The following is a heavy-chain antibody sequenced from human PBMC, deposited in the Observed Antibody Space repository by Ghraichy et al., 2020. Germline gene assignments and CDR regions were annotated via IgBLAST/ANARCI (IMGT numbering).Heavy chain of an antibody. Sequence: SETLSLTCAVYGGSFSGYYWSWIRQPPGKGLEWIGEINHSGSTNYNPSLKSRVTISVDTSKNQFSLKLSSVTAADTAVYYCARRPSSVRYSSSSHPWGQGTLVTVSS. CDR3: ARRPSSVRYSSSSHP. V-gene: IGHV4-34*01. J-gene: IGHJ5*02. CDR2: INHSGST. D-gene: IGHD6-6*01. CDR1: GGSFSGYY.